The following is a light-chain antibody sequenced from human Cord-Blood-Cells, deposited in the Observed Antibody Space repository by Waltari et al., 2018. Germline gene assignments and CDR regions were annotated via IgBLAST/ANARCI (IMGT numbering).Light chain of an antibody. CDR3: CSYAGSSTFVV. V-gene: IGLV2-23*03. CDR2: EGS. J-gene: IGLJ2*01. CDR1: SRDVGSFNL. Sequence: QSALTQPASVSGSPGQSITISCTGTSRDVGSFNLVSRYQQHPGKAPKLIIYEGSKRPSGVSNRFSGSKSGNTASLTISGLQAEDEADYYCCSYAGSSTFVVFGGGTKLTVL.